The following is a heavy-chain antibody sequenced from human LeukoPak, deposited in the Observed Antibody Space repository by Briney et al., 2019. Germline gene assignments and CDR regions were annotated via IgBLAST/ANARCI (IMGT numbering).Heavy chain of an antibody. CDR2: INPSGGST. D-gene: IGHD1-26*01. CDR3: ARSWEGYYFDY. Sequence: GASVKVSCKASGYTFTSYYMHWVRQAPGQGLEWMGIINPSGGSTSYAQKFQGRVTMTRDTSTSTVYMELSSLRSDDTAVYYCARSWEGYYFDYWGQGTLVSVLS. J-gene: IGHJ4*02. CDR1: GYTFTSYY. V-gene: IGHV1-46*01.